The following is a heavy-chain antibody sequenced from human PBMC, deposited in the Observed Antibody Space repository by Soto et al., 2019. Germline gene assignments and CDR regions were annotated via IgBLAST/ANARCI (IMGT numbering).Heavy chain of an antibody. D-gene: IGHD3-10*01. CDR3: ARRYYGSGSYYIEGWFDP. CDR2: IYPGDSDT. J-gene: IGHJ5*02. Sequence: PGESLKISCKGSGYSFTSYWIGWVRQMPGKGLEWMGIIYPGDSDTRYSPSFQGQVTISADKSISTAYLQWSSLKASDTAMYYCARRYYGSGSYYIEGWFDPWGQGTLVTVSS. V-gene: IGHV5-51*01. CDR1: GYSFTSYW.